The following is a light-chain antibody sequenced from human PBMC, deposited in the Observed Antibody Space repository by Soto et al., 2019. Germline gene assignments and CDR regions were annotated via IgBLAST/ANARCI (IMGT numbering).Light chain of an antibody. CDR2: DAS. V-gene: IGKV3-11*01. Sequence: EIVLTQSLATLSLSPGERAILSCRASQSVSTSLAWFQQKPGQAPRLLIYDASSRATGVPARFSGSGSGTDFTLTISSLEPEDFAVYYCQQRSNGITFGQGTRLEIK. J-gene: IGKJ5*01. CDR3: QQRSNGIT. CDR1: QSVSTS.